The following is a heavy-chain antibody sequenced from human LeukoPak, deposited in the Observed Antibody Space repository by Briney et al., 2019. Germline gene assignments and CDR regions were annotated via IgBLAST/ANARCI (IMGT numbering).Heavy chain of an antibody. D-gene: IGHD7-27*01. J-gene: IGHJ4*02. CDR1: GYTLTELS. V-gene: IGHV1-24*01. CDR2: FDPEDGET. CDR3: ATALGNTRSLVWASVDH. Sequence: GASVKVSCKVSGYTLTELSMHWVRQAPGKGLEWMGGFDPEDGETIYAQKFQGRVTMTEDTSTDTAYMELSSLRSEDTAVYYCATALGNTRSLVWASVDHWGQGTLVTVSS.